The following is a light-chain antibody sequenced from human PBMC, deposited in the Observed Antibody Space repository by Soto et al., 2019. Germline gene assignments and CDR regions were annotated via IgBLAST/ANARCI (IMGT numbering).Light chain of an antibody. Sequence: EIVLTQSPGTLSLSPGERATLSCRASQSVTSNYLAWYQHKPGQAPRLLVYGSSSRATGIPDRFSGSGSATDFTLTISRLEPEDFAMYYCQQYGTSAPITFGQGTRLEIE. CDR3: QQYGTSAPIT. CDR2: GSS. CDR1: QSVTSNY. J-gene: IGKJ5*01. V-gene: IGKV3-20*01.